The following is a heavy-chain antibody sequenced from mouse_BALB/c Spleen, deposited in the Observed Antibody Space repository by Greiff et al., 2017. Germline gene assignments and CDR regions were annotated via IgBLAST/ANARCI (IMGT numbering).Heavy chain of an antibody. CDR3: AKENYGYDFAY. CDR2: ISSGGST. J-gene: IGHJ3*01. Sequence: EVQGVESGGGLVKPGGSLKLSCAASGFTFSSYAMSWVRQTPEKRLEWVASISSGGSTYYPDSVKGRFTISRDNARNILYLQMSSLRSEDTAMYYCAKENYGYDFAYWGQGTLVTVSA. D-gene: IGHD2-2*01. V-gene: IGHV5-6-5*01. CDR1: GFTFSSYA.